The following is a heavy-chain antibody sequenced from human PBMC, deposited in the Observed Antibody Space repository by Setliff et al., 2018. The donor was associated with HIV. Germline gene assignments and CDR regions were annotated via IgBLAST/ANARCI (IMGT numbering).Heavy chain of an antibody. D-gene: IGHD5-12*01. CDR1: GASISSHNYY. Sequence: SETLSLTCTVSGASISSHNYYWGWIRQSPGKGLEWIASIRSSGDTYYNPSLQSRVIISIDNSNNQFSLKLTSVTAADTAVYYCARGGLGDGYNRDSWGQGTLVTVSS. V-gene: IGHV4-39*07. J-gene: IGHJ4*02. CDR3: ARGGLGDGYNRDS. CDR2: IRSSGDT.